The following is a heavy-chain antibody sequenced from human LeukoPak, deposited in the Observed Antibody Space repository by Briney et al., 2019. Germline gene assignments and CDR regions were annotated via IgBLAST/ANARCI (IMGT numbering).Heavy chain of an antibody. D-gene: IGHD4-17*01. CDR1: GYTFTSYG. V-gene: IGHV1-18*01. CDR3: ARDLMTTVTFLSDY. CDR2: ISAYNGNT. J-gene: IGHJ4*02. Sequence: ASVKVSCKASGYTFTSYGISWVRQAPGQGLEWMGWISAYNGNTNYAQKLQGRVTMTTDTSTSTAYMELRSLRSDDTAAYYCARDLMTTVTFLSDYWGQGTLVTVSS.